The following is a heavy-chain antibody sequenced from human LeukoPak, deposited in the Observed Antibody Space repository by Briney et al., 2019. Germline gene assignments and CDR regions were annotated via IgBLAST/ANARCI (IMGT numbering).Heavy chain of an antibody. J-gene: IGHJ4*02. V-gene: IGHV1-18*01. CDR3: AVIAVVVTATTRDDY. D-gene: IGHD2-21*02. CDR2: ISAYNGNT. Sequence: ASVKVSCKASGYTFTSYGISWVRQAPGQGLEWMGWISAYNGNTNYAQKLQGRVTMTTDKSTSTAYMELRSLRSDDTAVYYCAVIAVVVTATTRDDYWGQGTLVTVSS. CDR1: GYTFTSYG.